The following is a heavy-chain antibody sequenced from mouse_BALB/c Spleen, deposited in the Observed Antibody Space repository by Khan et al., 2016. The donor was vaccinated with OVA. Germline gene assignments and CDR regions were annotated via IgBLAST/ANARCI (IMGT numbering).Heavy chain of an antibody. CDR1: GYTFTTYT. CDR3: TREGAYYRSDGWFAY. Sequence: VQLQESGAELARPGASVKMSCKASGYTFTTYTIHWVKQRPGQGLEWIGYIIPSTDYTNYNQKFKDKATLPADKSSTTDYMQLRSLTSEDSAVYYCTREGAYYRSDGWFAYRGQGTLVTVSA. J-gene: IGHJ3*01. CDR2: IIPSTDYT. D-gene: IGHD2-14*01. V-gene: IGHV1-4*01.